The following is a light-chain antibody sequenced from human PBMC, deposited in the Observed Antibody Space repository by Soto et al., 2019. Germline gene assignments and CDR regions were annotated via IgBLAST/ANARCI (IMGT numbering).Light chain of an antibody. CDR2: EVS. J-gene: IGLJ3*02. CDR1: NSDVGGYNY. Sequence: QSALTQPASVSGSPGQSIAISCTGTNSDVGGYNYVSWYQHHPGKAPKLIIYEVSNRPSGVSNRFSGSKSGNTASLTISGLQAEDEADYYCSSYTTSTNWVFGGGTKVTVL. V-gene: IGLV2-14*01. CDR3: SSYTTSTNWV.